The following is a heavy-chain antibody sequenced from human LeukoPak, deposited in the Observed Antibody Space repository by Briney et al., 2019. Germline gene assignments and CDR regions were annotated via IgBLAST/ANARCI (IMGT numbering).Heavy chain of an antibody. CDR1: GGSISSSSYY. V-gene: IGHV4-39*01. CDR3: ARAAAGSVY. D-gene: IGHD6-13*01. Sequence: PSETLSLTCTVSGGSISSSSYYWGWIRQPPGKGLEWIGSIYYSGSTYYNPSLKSRVTISVDTSKNQFSLKLSSVTAADTAVYYCARAAAGSVYWGHGTLVTVSS. CDR2: IYYSGST. J-gene: IGHJ4*01.